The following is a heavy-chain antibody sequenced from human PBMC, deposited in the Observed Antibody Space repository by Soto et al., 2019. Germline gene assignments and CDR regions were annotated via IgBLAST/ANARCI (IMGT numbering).Heavy chain of an antibody. Sequence: QLQLQESGSGLVKPSQTLSLTCAVSGGSISSGGYSWSWIRQPPGKGLEWIGYIYHSGSTYYNPSLKSRVTISVDXSTXQXXXKLSSVTXXXXXXXYCARAAMYYDXXGYYYYFDYWGQGTLVTVSS. CDR1: GGSISSGGYS. J-gene: IGHJ4*02. CDR2: IYHSGST. CDR3: ARAAMYYDXXGYYYYFDY. D-gene: IGHD3-22*01. V-gene: IGHV4-30-2*01.